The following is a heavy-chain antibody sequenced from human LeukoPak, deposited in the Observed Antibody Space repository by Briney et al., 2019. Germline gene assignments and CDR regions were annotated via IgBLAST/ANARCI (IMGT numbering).Heavy chain of an antibody. J-gene: IGHJ4*02. V-gene: IGHV4-30-4*01. D-gene: IGHD5-18*01. CDR3: ARLTLMGGHNYAYADY. CDR2: IYHTGSF. Sequence: SETLSLTCTVSGGSISSGDYYWSWIRQPPGKGLEWIGLIYHTGSFHYNPFLKSRVTISVDTSKNQISLRLSSVTAADTAIYYCARLTLMGGHNYAYADYWGQGTLVTVSS. CDR1: GGSISSGDYY.